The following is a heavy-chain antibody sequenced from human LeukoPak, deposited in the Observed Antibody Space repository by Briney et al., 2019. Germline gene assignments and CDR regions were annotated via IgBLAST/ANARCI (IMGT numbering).Heavy chain of an antibody. CDR1: EFTLKIYP. CDR3: AREGVQTTVDAFDI. Sequence: PGGSLRLSCAASEFTLKIYPMHWVRQAPGKGLEWLSVISHDGSDKNNADSVKGRFIISRDNSKNTIYPQLNSLRPEDTAMYYCAREGVQTTVDAFDIWGLGTMVIVSS. J-gene: IGHJ3*02. CDR2: ISHDGSDK. D-gene: IGHD4-17*01. V-gene: IGHV3-30*04.